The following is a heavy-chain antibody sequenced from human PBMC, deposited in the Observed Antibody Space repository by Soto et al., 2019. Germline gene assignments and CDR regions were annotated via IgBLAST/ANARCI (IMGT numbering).Heavy chain of an antibody. V-gene: IGHV1-69*05. CDR2: LIPMFGTA. CDR1: GGTFSTYA. J-gene: IGHJ4*02. D-gene: IGHD5-18*01. Sequence: QVQLVQSGAEVKKPESSVKVSCKAPGGTFSTYAISWVRQAPGQGLEWMGGLIPMFGTANYAQRFQDRVTITTDESTNTVYMELSSLRSEDTAVYLCASGIQLWLRRINNGYSGWGQGTLVTVSS. CDR3: ASGIQLWLRRINNGYSG.